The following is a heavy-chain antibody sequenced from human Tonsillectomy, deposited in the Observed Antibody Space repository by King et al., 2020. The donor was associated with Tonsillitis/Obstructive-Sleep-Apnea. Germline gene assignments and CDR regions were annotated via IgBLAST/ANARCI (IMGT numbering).Heavy chain of an antibody. CDR1: GGSFSGYY. Sequence: VQLQQWGAGLLKPSETLSLTCAVYGGSFSGYYWSWIRQPPGKGLEWIGEINHSGSTNYNPSLKSRVTISVDTSKNQFSLKLSSVTAADTAVYYCALGVPAAIQHYYYYYMDVWGKGTTVTVSS. CDR3: ALGVPAAIQHYYYYYMDV. J-gene: IGHJ6*03. CDR2: INHSGST. V-gene: IGHV4-34*01. D-gene: IGHD2-2*02.